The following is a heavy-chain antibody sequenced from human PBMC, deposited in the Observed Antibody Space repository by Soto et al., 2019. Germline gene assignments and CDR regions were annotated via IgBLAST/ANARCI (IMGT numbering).Heavy chain of an antibody. D-gene: IGHD6-13*01. CDR1: GGAMVNYF. CDR2: IHYSGTT. Sequence: AETLSLTCTVPGGAMVNYFWTWSGQPPGKGREWIGYIHYSGTTSFFPSYNPSLRSRVTISEDTSKNQFSLKLLSVTTADTAVYFCAAGEASSRNLAPYYLDFWGQGTLVTVSS. J-gene: IGHJ4*02. CDR3: AAGEASSRNLAPYYLDF. V-gene: IGHV4-59*01.